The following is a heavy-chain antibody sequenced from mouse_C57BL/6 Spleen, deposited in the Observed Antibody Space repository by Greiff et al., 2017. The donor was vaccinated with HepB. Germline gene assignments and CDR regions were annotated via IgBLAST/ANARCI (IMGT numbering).Heavy chain of an antibody. CDR3: ARSGDYYGPFDY. CDR1: GYAFTNYL. D-gene: IGHD2-1*01. J-gene: IGHJ2*01. Sequence: QVQLKQSGAELVRPGTSVKVSCKASGYAFTNYLIEWVKQRPGQGLEWIGVINPGSGGTNYNEKFKGKATLTADKSSSTAYMQLSSLTSEDSAVYVCARSGDYYGPFDYWGQGTTLTVSS. V-gene: IGHV1-54*01. CDR2: INPGSGGT.